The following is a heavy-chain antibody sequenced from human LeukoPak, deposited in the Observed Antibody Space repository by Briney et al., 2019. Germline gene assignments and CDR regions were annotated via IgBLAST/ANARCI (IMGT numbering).Heavy chain of an antibody. V-gene: IGHV5-51*01. CDR1: GYNFPIYW. CDR3: ARQGAAGKYYYYYMDV. D-gene: IGHD6-13*01. CDR2: IYPDDSNT. Sequence: GESLKISCQGSGYNFPIYWIGWVRQMPGQGLEWMGIIYPDDSNTIYGPSFQGQVTTTADKSINTAFLEWSSLKASDTAIYYCARQGAAGKYYYYYMDVWGKGTTVTVSS. J-gene: IGHJ6*03.